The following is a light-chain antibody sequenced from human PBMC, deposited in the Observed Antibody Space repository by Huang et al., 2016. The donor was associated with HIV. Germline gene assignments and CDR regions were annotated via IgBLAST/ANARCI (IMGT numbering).Light chain of an antibody. CDR2: DVS. CDR1: QSIGTY. J-gene: IGKJ4*02. Sequence: EIVLTQSPVTLSLYPGDRATLSCRASQSIGTYLAWYHQKSGQAPRLLIYDVSNRAAGVPASFSASGSETDFTLTIASLDPDDFAIYHCQQRSKWPLTFGGGTKV. V-gene: IGKV3-11*01. CDR3: QQRSKWPLT.